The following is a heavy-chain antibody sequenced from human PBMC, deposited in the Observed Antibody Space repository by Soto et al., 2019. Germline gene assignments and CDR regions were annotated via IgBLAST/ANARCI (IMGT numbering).Heavy chain of an antibody. CDR3: ARGGWSVIRGVITNYYYYGMDV. Sequence: SETLSLTCTVSGGSISSGDYYWSWIRQPPGKGLEWIGYIYYSGSTYYNPSLKSRVTISVDTSKNQFSLKLSSVTAADTAMYYCARGGWSVIRGVITNYYYYGMDVWGQGTTVAVSS. V-gene: IGHV4-30-4*01. D-gene: IGHD3-10*01. J-gene: IGHJ6*02. CDR1: GGSISSGDYY. CDR2: IYYSGST.